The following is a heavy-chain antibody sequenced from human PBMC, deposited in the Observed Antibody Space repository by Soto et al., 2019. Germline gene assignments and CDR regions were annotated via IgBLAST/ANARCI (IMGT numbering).Heavy chain of an antibody. D-gene: IGHD3-10*01. CDR1: GFSLTTDGVG. CDR3: AHSRNLITEDAQVGDFDY. J-gene: IGHJ4*02. Sequence: QITLKESGPTLVKPTQTLTLTCNFSGFSLTTDGVGVGWVRQPPGGALEWLSLIYWDDDERYSPSLKTRLTITNDPSKNQVDLIMTNMDPVDTATYYCAHSRNLITEDAQVGDFDYWCQGILVTVSS. V-gene: IGHV2-5*02. CDR2: IYWDDDE.